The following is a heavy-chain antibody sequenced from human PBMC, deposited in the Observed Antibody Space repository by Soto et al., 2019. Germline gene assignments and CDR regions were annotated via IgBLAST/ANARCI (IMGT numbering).Heavy chain of an antibody. CDR3: TRDDVHFNGDRYYGVPMDV. Sequence: EVQLVECGGNLVQPGGSLRLSSAASVFIVSSKYMSWVGQAPGKGLEWVSLIQSGGTTYYAGSVKGRFTISRDYSENTLFLQINSLSVEDPAVYYCTRDDVHFNGDRYYGVPMDVWGKGTTVPVSA. V-gene: IGHV3-66*01. J-gene: IGHJ6*04. CDR1: VFIVSSKY. D-gene: IGHD2-21*01. CDR2: IQSGGTT.